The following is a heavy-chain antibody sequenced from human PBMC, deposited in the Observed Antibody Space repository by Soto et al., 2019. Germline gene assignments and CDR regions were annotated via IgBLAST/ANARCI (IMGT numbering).Heavy chain of an antibody. D-gene: IGHD5-12*01. Sequence: QVQLVQSGAEVEKPGASVKISCKASGYSFTSQYVHWVRQAPGQGLEWMGIINPNGGSTTYAQKFQGSVPMTRDHSTGTTHMELGSLTYEDTAVYYCAGERWPRPGGGGTEPLDIWGQGTMVTVAS. J-gene: IGHJ3*02. V-gene: IGHV1-46*03. CDR1: GYSFTSQY. CDR3: AGERWPRPGGGGTEPLDI. CDR2: INPNGGST.